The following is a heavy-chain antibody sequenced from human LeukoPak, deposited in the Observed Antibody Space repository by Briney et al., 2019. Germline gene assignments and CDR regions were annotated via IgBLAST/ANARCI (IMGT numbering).Heavy chain of an antibody. CDR2: MNPNSGNT. D-gene: IGHD6-13*01. Sequence: ASVKVSCKASGYTFTSYGISWVRQATGQGLEWMGWMNPNSGNTGYAQKFQGRVTMTRNTSISTAYMELSSLRSEDTAVYYCARGDTSSWYYYYGMDVWGQGTTVTVSS. J-gene: IGHJ6*02. V-gene: IGHV1-8*02. CDR3: ARGDTSSWYYYYGMDV. CDR1: GYTFTSYG.